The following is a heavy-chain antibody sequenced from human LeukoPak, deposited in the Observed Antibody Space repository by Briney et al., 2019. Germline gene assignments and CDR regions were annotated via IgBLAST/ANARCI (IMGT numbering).Heavy chain of an antibody. J-gene: IGHJ4*02. Sequence: GGSLRLSCAASGFTFGDYVMIWVRQAPGKGLEWVSGITASGDRTFYGDSVRGRFTVSRDNAKNSLYLQMNSLRAEDTAVYYCARDRRQLMSGSYGIDYWGQGTLVTVSS. D-gene: IGHD1-26*01. CDR3: ARDRRQLMSGSYGIDY. CDR1: GFTFGDYV. V-gene: IGHV3-23*01. CDR2: ITASGDRT.